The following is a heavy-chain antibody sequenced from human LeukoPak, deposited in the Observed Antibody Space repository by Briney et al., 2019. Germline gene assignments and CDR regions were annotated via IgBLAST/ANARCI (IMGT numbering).Heavy chain of an antibody. Sequence: PGGSLRLSCAASGFTFSSYGMSWVRRAPGKGLQWVSAISGDGKDRDYPDSVKGRFTISRDNSKNTLYLLMDSLRAEDTAVYYCAKDLGYGYVWGEGNLYDYWGQGTLVTVSS. CDR1: GFTFSSYG. V-gene: IGHV3-23*01. J-gene: IGHJ4*02. D-gene: IGHD3-16*01. CDR2: ISGDGKDR. CDR3: AKDLGYGYVWGEGNLYDY.